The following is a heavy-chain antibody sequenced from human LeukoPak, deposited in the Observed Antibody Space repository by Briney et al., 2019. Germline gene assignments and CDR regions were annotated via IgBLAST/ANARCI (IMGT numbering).Heavy chain of an antibody. CDR1: GYSFTSYW. Sequence: GESLKISCKGSGYSFTSYWIGGVRQMPGKGLEWMGIIYPGDSDTRYSPSFQGQVTISADKSLSTAYLQWSRLKASDTAMYYCARQIIDYGDYGGFDYWGQGTLVTVSS. V-gene: IGHV5-51*01. D-gene: IGHD4-17*01. J-gene: IGHJ4*02. CDR3: ARQIIDYGDYGGFDY. CDR2: IYPGDSDT.